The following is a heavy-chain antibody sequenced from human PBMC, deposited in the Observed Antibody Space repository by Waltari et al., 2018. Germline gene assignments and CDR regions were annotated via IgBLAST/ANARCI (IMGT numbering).Heavy chain of an antibody. J-gene: IGHJ5*02. Sequence: QVQLQESGPSLLKPSETLSLICTVSGGSISGFYWSWVRQPPGKGLDWIGYIYYPGSTNVNPSLKSRVTMSVDTSKNQFSLKLSSVTAADTAFYYCARGGGGDWEWFDPWGQGTLVTVSS. V-gene: IGHV4-59*01. D-gene: IGHD2-21*02. CDR2: IYYPGST. CDR3: ARGGGGDWEWFDP. CDR1: GGSISGFY.